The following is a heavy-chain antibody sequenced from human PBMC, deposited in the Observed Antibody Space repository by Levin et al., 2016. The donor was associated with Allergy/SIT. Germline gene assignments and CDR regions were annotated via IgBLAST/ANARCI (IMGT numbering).Heavy chain of an antibody. CDR3: ASHPGGSGRRVVGYYYYMDV. J-gene: IGHJ6*03. CDR2: IDPSDSYT. D-gene: IGHD2-15*01. CDR1: GYSFTSYW. Sequence: KVSCKGSGYSFTSYWIGWVRQMPGKGLEWMGRIDPSDSYTNYSPSFQGHVTISADKSISTAYLQWSSLKASDTAMYYCASHPGGSGRRVVGYYYYMDVWGKGTTVTVSS. V-gene: IGHV5-10-1*01.